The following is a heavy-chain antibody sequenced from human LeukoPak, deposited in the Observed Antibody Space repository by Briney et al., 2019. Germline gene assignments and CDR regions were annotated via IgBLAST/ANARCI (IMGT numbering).Heavy chain of an antibody. J-gene: IGHJ2*01. V-gene: IGHV4-59*01. Sequence: SETLSLTCAVYGGSFSGYYWNWIRQPPGKGLEWIGYIYYSGNTNYNPSLKSRVTISVDTSKNQFSLKLTSVTAADTAVYYCARMIATAGTEYFDLWGRGTLVTVSS. CDR1: GGSFSGYY. CDR2: IYYSGNT. D-gene: IGHD6-13*01. CDR3: ARMIATAGTEYFDL.